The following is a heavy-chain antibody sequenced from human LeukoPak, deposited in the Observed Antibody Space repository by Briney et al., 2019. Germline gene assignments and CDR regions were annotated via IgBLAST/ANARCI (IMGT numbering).Heavy chain of an antibody. CDR1: GYGLTNFW. J-gene: IGHJ4*02. V-gene: IGHV5-10-1*01. CDR2: IDPSDSYS. CDR3: VTDYGDYFDY. Sequence: KTGESLKISCKVSGYGLTNFWINWVRQMPRKGLEWMGRIDPSDSYSNYNPSFQGHVSLSADKSTTTAYLQWSSLKASDTAIYYCVTDYGDYFDYWGQGTLVIVSS. D-gene: IGHD4-17*01.